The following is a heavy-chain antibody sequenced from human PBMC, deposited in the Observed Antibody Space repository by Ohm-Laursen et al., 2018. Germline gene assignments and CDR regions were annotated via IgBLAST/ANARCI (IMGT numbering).Heavy chain of an antibody. J-gene: IGHJ4*02. CDR3: ASRRYCSSTSCRGFY. CDR1: GGYFSGYY. D-gene: IGHD2-2*01. CDR2: INHSGST. Sequence: GTLSLTCAVYGGYFSGYYWSWIRQPPGKGLEWIGEINHSGSTNYNPSLKSRVTISVDTSKNQFSLKLSSVTAADTAVYYCASRRYCSSTSCRGFYWGQGTLVTVSS. V-gene: IGHV4-34*01.